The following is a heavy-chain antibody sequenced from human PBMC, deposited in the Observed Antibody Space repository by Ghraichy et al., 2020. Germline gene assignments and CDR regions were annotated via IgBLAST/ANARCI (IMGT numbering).Heavy chain of an antibody. J-gene: IGHJ4*02. Sequence: SETLSLTCTVSGGSISSYYWSWIRQPPGKGLEWIGYIYTSGSTNYNPSLKSRVTISVDTSKNQFSLKLSSVTAADTAVYYCARLVPLHSGYDYWGQGTLVTVSS. D-gene: IGHD5-12*01. V-gene: IGHV4-4*09. CDR1: GGSISSYY. CDR2: IYTSGST. CDR3: ARLVPLHSGYDY.